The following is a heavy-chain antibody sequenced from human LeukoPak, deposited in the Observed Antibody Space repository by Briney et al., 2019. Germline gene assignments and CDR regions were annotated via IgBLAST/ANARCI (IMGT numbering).Heavy chain of an antibody. CDR2: LYSGGNT. Sequence: AGSLSLSCAASDFPVSSNYMTWVRQAPAKGQAWVSVLYSGGNTYYADSVKGRFTISRYISKNKLYLQMNSLGAEDTARYYCASSRLADYRFDYWGRGTLVIVSS. J-gene: IGHJ4*02. CDR3: ASSRLADYRFDY. V-gene: IGHV3-53*01. CDR1: DFPVSSNY. D-gene: IGHD3-16*02.